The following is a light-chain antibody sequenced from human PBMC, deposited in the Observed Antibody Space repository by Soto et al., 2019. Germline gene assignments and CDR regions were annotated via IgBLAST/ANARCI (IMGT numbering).Light chain of an antibody. CDR2: DVS. J-gene: IGLJ1*01. Sequence: QCVQTQPASVSGSHGQLITISDTGTSSDDVSYNSVSWSQQHPGKAPKLMISDVSNRPSGVSNRFSGSKSGNTDSLTISGLQTEDEDAYYCSSYTTSSTYVFGTGTKVTVL. V-gene: IGLV2-14*01. CDR3: SSYTTSSTYV. CDR1: SSDDVSYNS.